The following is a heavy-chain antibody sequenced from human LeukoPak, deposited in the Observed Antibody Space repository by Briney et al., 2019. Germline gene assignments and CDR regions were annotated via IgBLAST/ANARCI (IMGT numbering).Heavy chain of an antibody. Sequence: SVKVSCKASGGTFSSYAISWVRQAAGQGLEWMGGIIPIFGTANYAQKFQGRVTITTDESTSTAYMELSSLRSEDTAVYYCATGEGGAHFDYWGQGTLVTVSS. CDR1: GGTFSSYA. V-gene: IGHV1-69*05. D-gene: IGHD3-16*01. CDR3: ATGEGGAHFDY. J-gene: IGHJ4*02. CDR2: IIPIFGTA.